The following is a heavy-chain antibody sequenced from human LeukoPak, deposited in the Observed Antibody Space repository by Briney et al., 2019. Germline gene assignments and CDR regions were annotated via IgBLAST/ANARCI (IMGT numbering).Heavy chain of an antibody. CDR2: IIPIFAIT. D-gene: IGHD2-21*02. J-gene: IGHJ6*03. CDR1: GDTFSTYF. CDR3: ARDRAPAIGPQPAYYYYYMDV. Sequence: SVKVSCKASGDTFSTYFISWVRQAPGQGLEWMGGIIPIFAITKYAQRFQGRVTITTDDSTSTVYMELSSLTSEDTAVYYCARDRAPAIGPQPAYYYYYMDVWGKGTTVTVSS. V-gene: IGHV1-69*05.